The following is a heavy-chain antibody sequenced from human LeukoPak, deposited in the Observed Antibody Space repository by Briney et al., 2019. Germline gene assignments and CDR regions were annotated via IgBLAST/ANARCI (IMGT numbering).Heavy chain of an antibody. J-gene: IGHJ4*02. Sequence: PGGSLRLSCAASGFTLSRYWTHWVRHAPERGLVWVSRINEDGSDSMYAQSARRRFPISRDNTKNTVYLQMNSVRAEDTAVYYFVRDETLWTIDWWGQGTLVSVSS. CDR1: GFTLSRYW. V-gene: IGHV3-74*03. D-gene: IGHD1-1*01. CDR3: VRDETLWTIDW. CDR2: INEDGSDS.